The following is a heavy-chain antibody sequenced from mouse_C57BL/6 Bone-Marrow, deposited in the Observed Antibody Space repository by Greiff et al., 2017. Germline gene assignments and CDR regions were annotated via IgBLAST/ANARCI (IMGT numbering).Heavy chain of an antibody. CDR2: ISYSGST. J-gene: IGHJ3*01. Sequence: ESGPGMVKPSQSLSLTCTVTGYSITSGYDWHWIRHFPGNKLEWMGYISYSGSTNYNPSLKSRISITHDTSKNHFFLKLNSVTTEDTATYYCARGGLGPWFAYWGQGTLVTVSA. CDR1: GYSITSGYD. CDR3: ARGGLGPWFAY. V-gene: IGHV3-1*01.